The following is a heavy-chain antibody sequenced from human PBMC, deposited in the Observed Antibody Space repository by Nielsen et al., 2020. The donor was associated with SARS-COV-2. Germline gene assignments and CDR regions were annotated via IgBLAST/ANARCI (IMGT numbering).Heavy chain of an antibody. V-gene: IGHV3-7*05. Sequence: GESLKISCAASGFTFSSYWMSWVRQAPGKGLEWVANIKQDGSEKYYVDSVKGRFTISRDNTKNSLYLQMNSLRAEDTAVYYCARGGVLLWFDYYMDVWGKGTTVTVSS. CDR3: ARGGVLLWFDYYMDV. D-gene: IGHD3-10*01. J-gene: IGHJ6*03. CDR2: IKQDGSEK. CDR1: GFTFSSYW.